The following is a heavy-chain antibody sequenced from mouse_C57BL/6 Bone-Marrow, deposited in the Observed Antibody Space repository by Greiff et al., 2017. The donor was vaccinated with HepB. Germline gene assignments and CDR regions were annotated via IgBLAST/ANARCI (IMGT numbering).Heavy chain of an antibody. CDR3: ARRDYYGSSYLFAY. CDR1: GYTFTDYY. V-gene: IGHV1-26*01. J-gene: IGHJ3*01. Sequence: VQLQQSGPELVKPGASVKISCKASGYTFTDYYMNWVKQSHGKSLEWIGDINPNNGGTSYNQKFKGKATLTVDKSSSTAYMELRSLTSEDSAVYYCARRDYYGSSYLFAYWGQGTLVTVSA. D-gene: IGHD1-1*01. CDR2: INPNNGGT.